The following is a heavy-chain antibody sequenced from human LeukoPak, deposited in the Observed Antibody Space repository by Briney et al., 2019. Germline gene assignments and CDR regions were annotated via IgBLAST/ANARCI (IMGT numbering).Heavy chain of an antibody. CDR2: ISGSSSYI. V-gene: IGHV3-21*01. D-gene: IGHD3-22*01. J-gene: IGHJ4*02. CDR3: ARDPSYDSSGYCDY. CDR1: GFTLSSYS. Sequence: KPGGSLRLSCAASGFTLSSYSMNWVRQAPGKGLEWVSSISGSSSYIYYADSVKGRFTISRDNAKNSLYLQMNSLRAEDTAVYYCARDPSYDSSGYCDYWGQGTLVTVSS.